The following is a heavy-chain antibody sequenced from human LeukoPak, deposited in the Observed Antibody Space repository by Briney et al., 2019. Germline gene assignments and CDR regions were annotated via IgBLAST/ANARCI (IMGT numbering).Heavy chain of an antibody. D-gene: IGHD5-18*01. CDR1: GFTFSSYG. CDR3: AKRIQSAMATGY. Sequence: GGSLRLSCAASGFTFSSYGMSWVRQAPGKGLEWVSAISGSGGSTYYADSVKGRFTISRDNSKNTLYLQMNGLRAEDTAVYYCAKRIQSAMATGYWGQGTLVTVSS. V-gene: IGHV3-23*01. CDR2: ISGSGGST. J-gene: IGHJ4*02.